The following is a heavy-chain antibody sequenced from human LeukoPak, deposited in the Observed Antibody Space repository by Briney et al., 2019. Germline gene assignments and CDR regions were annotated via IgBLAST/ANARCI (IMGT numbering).Heavy chain of an antibody. Sequence: PGGSLRLSCAASGFTFSNAWMSWVRQALGKGLERGGRIKSKNDGGTTDYAAPVKGRFTISRDDSKNTLYLQMNSLKTDEDTAVYYCISHYYGSGSYDYWGQGTLVTVSS. CDR1: GFTFSNAW. V-gene: IGHV3-15*01. J-gene: IGHJ4*02. D-gene: IGHD3-10*01. CDR2: IKSKNDGGTT. CDR3: ISHYYGSGSYDY.